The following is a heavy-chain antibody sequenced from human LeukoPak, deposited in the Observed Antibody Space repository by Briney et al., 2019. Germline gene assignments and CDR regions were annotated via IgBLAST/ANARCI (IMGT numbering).Heavy chain of an antibody. Sequence: SVKVSCKASGGTFSSYAISWVRQAPGQGLEWMGGIIPIFGTANYAQKFQGRVTITAAESTSTAYMELSSLRSEDTAVYYCARAAWITYYYDSSGYSYWGQGTLVTVSS. CDR2: IIPIFGTA. D-gene: IGHD3-22*01. CDR3: ARAAWITYYYDSSGYSY. J-gene: IGHJ4*02. CDR1: GGTFSSYA. V-gene: IGHV1-69*13.